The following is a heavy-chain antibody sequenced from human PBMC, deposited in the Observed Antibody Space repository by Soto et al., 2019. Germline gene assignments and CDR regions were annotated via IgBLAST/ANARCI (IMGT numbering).Heavy chain of an antibody. CDR2: IYRSGST. V-gene: IGHV4-61*01. D-gene: IGHD3-16*01. J-gene: IGHJ5*01. Sequence: QVQLQESGPGLVRPSETLSLTCTVSGASLTSGSYYWSWVRQPPGKGLEWIAYIYRSGSTNHNPSLKSRATISVDTSKNQFSLRLTSVTPADTAMYYCARWKYSYADLPGDWFDSWGQGTRVTVSS. CDR1: GASLTSGSYY. CDR3: ARWKYSYADLPGDWFDS.